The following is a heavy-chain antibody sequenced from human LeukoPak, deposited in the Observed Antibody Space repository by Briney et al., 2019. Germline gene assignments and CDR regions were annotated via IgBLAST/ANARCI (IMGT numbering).Heavy chain of an antibody. CDR1: GFTFRSYA. CDR2: IGGSSGKI. CDR3: AKQPYQYVSGSPSWLDP. D-gene: IGHD3-10*01. Sequence: GGSLRLSCAASGFTFRSYAMSWVRQAPGKGLEWVSGIGGSSGKIFYADSVKGRFTISRDNSKNTLYLQMNTLRAEDTAIYFCAKQPYQYVSGSPSWLDPWGQGTLVTVSS. V-gene: IGHV3-23*01. J-gene: IGHJ5*02.